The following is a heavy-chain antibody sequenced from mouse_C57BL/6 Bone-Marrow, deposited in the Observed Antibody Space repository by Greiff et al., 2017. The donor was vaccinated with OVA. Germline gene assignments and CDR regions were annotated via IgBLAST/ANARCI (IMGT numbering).Heavy chain of an antibody. Sequence: EVQLQQSGTVLARPGASVKMSCKTSGYTFTSYWMHWVKQRPGQGLEWIGAIYPGHSDTSYNQKFKGKAKLTAVTSASTAYMELSSLTNEDSAVYYCAINGNSIYYYAMDYWGQGTSVTVSS. D-gene: IGHD2-1*01. V-gene: IGHV1-5*01. J-gene: IGHJ4*01. CDR2: IYPGHSDT. CDR3: AINGNSIYYYAMDY. CDR1: GYTFTSYW.